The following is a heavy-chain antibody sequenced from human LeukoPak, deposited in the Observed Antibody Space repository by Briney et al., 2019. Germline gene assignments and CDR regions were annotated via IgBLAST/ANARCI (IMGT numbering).Heavy chain of an antibody. V-gene: IGHV4-34*01. CDR1: GGSFSGYY. CDR2: INHSGST. D-gene: IGHD6-6*01. J-gene: IGHJ4*02. Sequence: PSEALSLTCAVYGGSFSGYYWSWIRQPPGKGLEWIGEINHSGSTNYNPSLKSRVTISVDTSKNQFSLKLSSVTAADTAVYYCARGRNFIAARRFGYWGQGTLVTVSS. CDR3: ARGRNFIAARRFGY.